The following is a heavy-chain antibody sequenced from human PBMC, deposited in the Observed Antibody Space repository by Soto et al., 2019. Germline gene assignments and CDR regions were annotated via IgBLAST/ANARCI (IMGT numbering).Heavy chain of an antibody. J-gene: IGHJ4*02. D-gene: IGHD3-22*01. CDR2: IYYSGST. V-gene: IGHV4-30-4*01. Sequence: PSETLSLTCTVSGGSIRSGDSYWSWIRQPPGKGLEWIGYIYYSGSTYYNPSLKSRVTISLDTFKNQFSLNLSSVTAADTAVYYCARTHYSDRSGTDYWGQGTLVTVSS. CDR1: GGSIRSGDSY. CDR3: ARTHYSDRSGTDY.